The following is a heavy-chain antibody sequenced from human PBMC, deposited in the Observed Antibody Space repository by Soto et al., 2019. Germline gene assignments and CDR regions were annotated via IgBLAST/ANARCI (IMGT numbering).Heavy chain of an antibody. Sequence: SETLSLTCTVSGGSIGSSSYYWGWIRQPPGKGLEWIGSIYYSGSTYYNPSLKSRVTISVDTSKNQFSLKLSSVTAADTAVYYCARHNRRAPVTTGFDYWGQGTLVTVSS. V-gene: IGHV4-39*01. CDR3: ARHNRRAPVTTGFDY. D-gene: IGHD4-17*01. J-gene: IGHJ4*02. CDR1: GGSIGSSSYY. CDR2: IYYSGST.